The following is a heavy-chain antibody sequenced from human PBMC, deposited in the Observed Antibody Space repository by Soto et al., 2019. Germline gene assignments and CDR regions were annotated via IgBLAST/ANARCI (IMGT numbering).Heavy chain of an antibody. Sequence: QVQLVQSGAEVKKPGSSVKVSCKASGGTFSSYTISWVRQAPGQGLEWMGRIIPTLGIANYAQKFQGRVTITADKSTSTAYMELSSLRSEDTAVYYCARRGYCSSTSCPYPFDYWGQGTLVTVSS. V-gene: IGHV1-69*02. CDR1: GGTFSSYT. CDR2: IIPTLGIA. CDR3: ARRGYCSSTSCPYPFDY. J-gene: IGHJ4*02. D-gene: IGHD2-2*01.